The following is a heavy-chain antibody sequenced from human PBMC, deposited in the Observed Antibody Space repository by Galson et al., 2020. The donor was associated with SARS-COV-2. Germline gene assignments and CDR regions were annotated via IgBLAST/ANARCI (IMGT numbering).Heavy chain of an antibody. CDR3: ARAMGRITIFGVVINAFDI. D-gene: IGHD3-3*01. V-gene: IGHV4-31*01. J-gene: IGHJ3*02. CDR2: IYYSGST. Sequence: TLSLTCTVSGGSISSGGYYWSWIRQHPGKGLEWIGYIYYSGSTYYNPSLKSLVTISVDTSKNQFSLKLSSVTAADTAAYYCARAMGRITIFGVVINAFDIWGQGTMVTVSS. CDR1: GGSISSGGYY.